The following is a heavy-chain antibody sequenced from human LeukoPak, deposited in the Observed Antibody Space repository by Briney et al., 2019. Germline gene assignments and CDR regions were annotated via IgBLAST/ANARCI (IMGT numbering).Heavy chain of an antibody. CDR3: ARVDEGGYYYYGMDV. J-gene: IGHJ6*02. CDR2: INHSGST. Sequence: SETLSLTCAVYGGSFSGYYWNWIRQPPGKGLEWIGEINHSGSTNYNPSLKSRVTISVDTSKNQFSLKLSSVTAADTAVYYCARVDEGGYYYYGMDVWGQGTTVTVSS. D-gene: IGHD3-16*01. V-gene: IGHV4-34*01. CDR1: GGSFSGYY.